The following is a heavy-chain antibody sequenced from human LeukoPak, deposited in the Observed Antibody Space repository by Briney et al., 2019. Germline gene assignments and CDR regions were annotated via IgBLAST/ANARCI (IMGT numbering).Heavy chain of an antibody. CDR3: ATSIYCSGANCYGAARFFDS. Sequence: GESLKISCMGSGYIFTNYWISWVRQMPAKGLEWMGIILLDDSDTRYSQSFQGQATISADKSISTAFLQWSSLKASDTAMYYCATSIYCSGANCYGAARFFDSWGQGTLVTVSS. D-gene: IGHD2-15*01. CDR1: GYIFTNYW. J-gene: IGHJ4*02. V-gene: IGHV5-51*01. CDR2: ILLDDSDT.